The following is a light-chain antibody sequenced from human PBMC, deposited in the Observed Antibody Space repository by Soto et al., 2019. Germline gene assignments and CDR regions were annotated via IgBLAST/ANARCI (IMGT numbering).Light chain of an antibody. CDR3: RSYTSSSTLVV. J-gene: IGLJ2*01. V-gene: IGLV2-14*01. CDR2: DVS. Sequence: QSVLTQPASVSGSPGQSITISCTGTSSDVGGYNYVSWYQQHPGKAPKLMIYDVSNRPSGDSNRFSGSKSGKPASLTISGLQDEDEADYYCRSYTSSSTLVVFGGGTKLTVL. CDR1: SSDVGGYNY.